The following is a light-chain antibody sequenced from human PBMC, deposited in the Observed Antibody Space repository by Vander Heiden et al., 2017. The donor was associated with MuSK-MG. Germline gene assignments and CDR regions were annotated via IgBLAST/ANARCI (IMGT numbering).Light chain of an antibody. J-gene: IGKJ5*01. Sequence: DIVMTQSPDSLAVSLGERATINCKSSQSVLYSSNNKNYLAWYQQKPGQPPKLLIYWASTRESGVPDRFRGSGSGTDFTLTISSLQAEDVAVYYCQQDYSTSGTFGQGTRLEIK. V-gene: IGKV4-1*01. CDR2: WAS. CDR1: QSVLYSSNNKNY. CDR3: QQDYSTSGT.